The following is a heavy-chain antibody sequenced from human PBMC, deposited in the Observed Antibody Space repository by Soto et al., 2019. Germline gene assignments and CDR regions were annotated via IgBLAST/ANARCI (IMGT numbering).Heavy chain of an antibody. V-gene: IGHV1-69*01. CDR3: ARPGSGSYTYYYYGMDV. CDR2: IIPIFGTA. Sequence: SCKASGGTFSSYAISWVRQAPGQGLEWMGGIIPIFGTANYAQKFQGRVTITADESTSTAYMELSSLRSEDTAVYYCARPGSGSYTYYYYGMDVWGQGTTVTVS. J-gene: IGHJ6*02. D-gene: IGHD3-10*01. CDR1: GGTFSSYA.